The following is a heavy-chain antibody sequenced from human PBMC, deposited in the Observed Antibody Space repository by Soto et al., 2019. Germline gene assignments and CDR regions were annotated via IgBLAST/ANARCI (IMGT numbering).Heavy chain of an antibody. D-gene: IGHD2-2*01. CDR2: INNRNGNT. Sequence: QVQLEQSGVEMRKPGASVKVSCKASGHTFITFGVSWVRQAPGQGLEWMGGINNRNGNTNYAQKFQGRVSMTRDTSTTTVFMELRSLTSDDAAVYFCARDTNQLAHKYGDSWGQGTRVIVSS. V-gene: IGHV1-18*01. CDR1: GHTFITFG. CDR3: ARDTNQLAHKYGDS. J-gene: IGHJ4*02.